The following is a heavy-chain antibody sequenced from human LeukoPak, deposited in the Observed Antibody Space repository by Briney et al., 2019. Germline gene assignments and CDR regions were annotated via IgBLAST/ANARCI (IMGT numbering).Heavy chain of an antibody. Sequence: ASVKVSCKVSGYTLTEISIHWVRQAPGKGLEWMGGFDPEDGEIINAQKFQDRVTMTEDTSTDTAYLALSSLRSEDTAVYYCAIRAFGGLALNWFDPWGQGTLVTVSS. CDR3: AIRAFGGLALNWFDP. V-gene: IGHV1-24*01. J-gene: IGHJ5*02. CDR1: GYTLTEIS. CDR2: FDPEDGEI. D-gene: IGHD3-16*01.